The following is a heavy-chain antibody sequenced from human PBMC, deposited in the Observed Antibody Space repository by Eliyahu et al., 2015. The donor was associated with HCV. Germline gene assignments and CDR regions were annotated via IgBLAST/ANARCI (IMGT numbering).Heavy chain of an antibody. D-gene: IGHD6-19*01. CDR2: XRHSGSA. CDR1: GGSITTYY. CDR3: ASGGGGIAVAGTGGWFDP. Sequence: QVQLQESGPGLVKPSETLSLTCXVSGGSITTYYWXWIRPPPGKGLERIGYXRHSGSANXNPXLKSRVTISVDTSKNQFSLKLTSVTAADTAVYYCASGGGGIAVAGTGGWFDPWGQGTLVTVSS. J-gene: IGHJ5*02. V-gene: IGHV4-59*01.